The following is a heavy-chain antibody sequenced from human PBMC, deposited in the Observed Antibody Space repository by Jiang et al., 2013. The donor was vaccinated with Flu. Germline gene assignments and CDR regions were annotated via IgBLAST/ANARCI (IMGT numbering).Heavy chain of an antibody. CDR1: GGSISSGSYY. CDR3: ARGTRDTAMFGPAYYYYGMDV. CDR2: IYTSGST. V-gene: IGHV4-61*02. Sequence: GLVKPSQTLSLTCTVSGGSISSGSYYWSWIRQPAGKGLEWIGRIYTSGSTNYNPSLKSRVTISVDTSKNQFSLKLSSVTAADTAVYYCARGTRDTAMFGPAYYYYGMDVWGQGTTVTVSS. D-gene: IGHD5-18*01. J-gene: IGHJ6*02.